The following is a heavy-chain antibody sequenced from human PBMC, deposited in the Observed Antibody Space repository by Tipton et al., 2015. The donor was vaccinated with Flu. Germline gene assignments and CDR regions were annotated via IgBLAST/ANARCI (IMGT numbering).Heavy chain of an antibody. CDR1: GGSISSYY. Sequence: TLSLTCTVSGGSISSYYWSWIRQPPGKGLEWIGYIYYSGSTNYNPSLKSRVTISVDTSKNQFSLKLSSVTAADTAVYYCARGLTTVVTPYRFDPWGQGTLVTVSS. D-gene: IGHD4-23*01. CDR2: IYYSGST. CDR3: ARGLTTVVTPYRFDP. V-gene: IGHV4-59*12. J-gene: IGHJ5*02.